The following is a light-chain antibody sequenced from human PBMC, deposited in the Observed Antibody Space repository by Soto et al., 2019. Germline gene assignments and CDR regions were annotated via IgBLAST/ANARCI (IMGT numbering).Light chain of an antibody. J-gene: IGLJ2*01. CDR1: SSDVGAYNY. Sequence: QSVLTQPASVSGSPGQSITISCTGTSSDVGAYNYVSWYQQHPGKAPKLMIYDVNIRPSGVSNRFSGSKSGNTASLTISGLQAEDEADYYCNSWTTSTTMKFGGGTKLNVL. CDR3: NSWTTSTTMK. V-gene: IGLV2-14*01. CDR2: DVN.